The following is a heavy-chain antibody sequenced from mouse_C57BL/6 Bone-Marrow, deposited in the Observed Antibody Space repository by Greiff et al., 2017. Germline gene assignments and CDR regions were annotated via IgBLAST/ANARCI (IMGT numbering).Heavy chain of an antibody. Sequence: QVQLQPSGAELVRPGTSVKLSCKASGYTFTSYWMHWVKQRPGQGLEWIGVIDPSDSYTNYNQKFKGKATLTVDTSSSTAYMQLSSLTSEDSAVYYCAREDYGNYDWYFDVWGTGTTVTVSS. D-gene: IGHD2-1*01. J-gene: IGHJ1*03. CDR1: GYTFTSYW. CDR2: IDPSDSYT. CDR3: AREDYGNYDWYFDV. V-gene: IGHV1-59*01.